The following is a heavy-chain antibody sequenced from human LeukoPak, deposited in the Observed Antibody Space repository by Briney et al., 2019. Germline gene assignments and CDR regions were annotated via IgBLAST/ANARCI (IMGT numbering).Heavy chain of an antibody. J-gene: IGHJ6*03. CDR2: IYHSGST. D-gene: IGHD1-26*01. CDR3: ASGGIVGASPRYYYYMDV. CDR1: GGSFSGYY. V-gene: IGHV4-34*01. Sequence: PSETLSLTCAVYGGSFSGYYWSWIRQPPGKGLEWIGSIYHSGSTYYNPSLKSRVTISVDTSKNQFSLKLSSVTAADTAVYYCASGGIVGASPRYYYYMDVWGKGTTVTVSS.